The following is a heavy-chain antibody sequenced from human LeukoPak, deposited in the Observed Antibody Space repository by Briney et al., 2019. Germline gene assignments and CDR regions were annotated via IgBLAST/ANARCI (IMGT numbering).Heavy chain of an antibody. V-gene: IGHV1-18*01. CDR2: ISAYNGNT. CDR3: AGYRDYYYGMDV. CDR1: GGTFSSYG. J-gene: IGHJ6*02. D-gene: IGHD5-24*01. Sequence: GASVKVSCKASGGTFSSYGISWVRQAPGQGLEWMGWISAYNGNTNYAQKLQGRVTMTTDTSTSTAYMELRSLRSDDTAVYYCAGYRDYYYGMDVWGQGTTVTVSS.